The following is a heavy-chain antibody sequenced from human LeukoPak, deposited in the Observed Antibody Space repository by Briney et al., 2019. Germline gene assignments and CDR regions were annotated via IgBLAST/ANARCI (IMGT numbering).Heavy chain of an antibody. J-gene: IGHJ4*02. CDR2: ISGSGGT. V-gene: IGHV3-23*01. CDR3: ADYGSGSSDY. D-gene: IGHD3-10*01. CDR1: GFPFSSFA. Sequence: VGSLRHSSAAPGFPFSSFAMSWVRQSPGKGPLWVSSISGSGGTYYADSVKGRFTISRDNSKKTLYLQMNSLRAEDTAVYYCADYGSGSSDYWGQGTLVTVSS.